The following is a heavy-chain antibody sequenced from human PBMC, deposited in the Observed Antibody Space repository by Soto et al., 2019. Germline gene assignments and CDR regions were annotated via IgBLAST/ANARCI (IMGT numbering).Heavy chain of an antibody. V-gene: IGHV1-18*04. CDR2: ISAYNGNT. CDR1: VYTFTSYG. CDR3: AREGGGYYYDSSGYHMGDY. Sequence: XSVKVSCKASVYTFTSYGISWVRQAPGQGLEWMGWISAYNGNTNYAQKLQGRVTMTTDTSTSTAYMELRSLRSDDTAVYYCAREGGGYYYDSSGYHMGDYWGQGTLVTVSS. J-gene: IGHJ4*02. D-gene: IGHD3-22*01.